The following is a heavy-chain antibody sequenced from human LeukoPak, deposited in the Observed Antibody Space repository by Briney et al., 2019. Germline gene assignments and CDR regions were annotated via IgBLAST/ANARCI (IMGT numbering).Heavy chain of an antibody. Sequence: KPGGSLRLSCAASGFTFSSYSMNGVRQAPGNGLEWVSSISSSSSYIYYADSVKGRFTISRDNAKNSLYLQMNSLRAADTAVYYCARVPPPIDYWGQGTLATVSS. J-gene: IGHJ4*02. CDR3: ARVPPPIDY. V-gene: IGHV3-21*01. CDR1: GFTFSSYS. CDR2: ISSSSSYI.